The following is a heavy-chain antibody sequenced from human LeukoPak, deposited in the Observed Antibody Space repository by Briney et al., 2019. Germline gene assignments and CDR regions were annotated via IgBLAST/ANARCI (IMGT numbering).Heavy chain of an antibody. Sequence: PGGPLRLSCAASGFTFSSYSMNWVRQAPGKGLEWVSYISSSSSTIYYADSVKGRFTISRDNAKNSLYLQMNSLRAEDTAVYYCARVRARLVVVVAALDYWGQGTLVTVSS. J-gene: IGHJ4*02. D-gene: IGHD2-15*01. CDR1: GFTFSSYS. V-gene: IGHV3-48*01. CDR3: ARVRARLVVVVAALDY. CDR2: ISSSSSTI.